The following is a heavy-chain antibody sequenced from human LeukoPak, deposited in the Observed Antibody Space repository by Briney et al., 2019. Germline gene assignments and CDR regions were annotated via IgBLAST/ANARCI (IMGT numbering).Heavy chain of an antibody. CDR1: GGSFSGYY. J-gene: IGHJ4*02. V-gene: IGHV4-34*01. CDR3: ARDYGSGSYFGY. Sequence: SETLSLTCAAYGGSFSGYYWSWIRQPPGKGLEWIGEINHSGSTNYNPSLKSRVTISVDTSKNQFSLKLSSVTAADTAVYYCARDYGSGSYFGYWGQGTLVTVSS. CDR2: INHSGST. D-gene: IGHD3-10*01.